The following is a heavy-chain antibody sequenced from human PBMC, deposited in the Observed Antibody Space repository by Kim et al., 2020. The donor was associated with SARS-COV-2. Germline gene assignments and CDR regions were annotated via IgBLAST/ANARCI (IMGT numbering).Heavy chain of an antibody. CDR3: ATGSITIFGVVPRYGMDV. D-gene: IGHD3-3*01. J-gene: IGHJ6*02. CDR2: FDPEDGET. Sequence: ASVKVSCKVSGYTLTELSMHWVRQAPGKGLEWMGGFDPEDGETIYAQKFQGRVTMTEDTSTDTAYMELSSLRSDDTAVYYCATGSITIFGVVPRYGMDVWGQGTTVTVSS. CDR1: GYTLTELS. V-gene: IGHV1-24*01.